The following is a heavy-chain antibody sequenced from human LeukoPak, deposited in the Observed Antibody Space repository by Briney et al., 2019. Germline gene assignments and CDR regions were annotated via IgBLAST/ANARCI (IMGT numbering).Heavy chain of an antibody. D-gene: IGHD3-22*01. CDR3: ARMAGDSSGYNPIDY. Sequence: ASVKVSCKASGGTFSSYAISWVRQAPGQGLEWMGGIIPIFGTANYAQKFQGRVTITADKSTSTAYMELSSLRSEDTAVYYCARMAGDSSGYNPIDYWGQGTLVTVSS. CDR2: IIPIFGTA. V-gene: IGHV1-69*06. J-gene: IGHJ4*02. CDR1: GGTFSSYA.